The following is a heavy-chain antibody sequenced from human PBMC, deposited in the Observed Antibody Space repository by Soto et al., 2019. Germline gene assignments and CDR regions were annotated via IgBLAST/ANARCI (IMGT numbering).Heavy chain of an antibody. V-gene: IGHV4-34*01. CDR3: ARGSGYPIYYYYYYYMDV. CDR1: GGSFGGYY. J-gene: IGHJ6*03. Sequence: SEALSLTCAVYGGSFGGYYWSWIGQPPGKGLEWIGEINHSGSTNYNPSLKSRVTISVDTSKNQFSLKLSSVTAADTAVYYCARGSGYPIYYYYYYYMDVWGKGTTVT. D-gene: IGHD3-22*01. CDR2: INHSGST.